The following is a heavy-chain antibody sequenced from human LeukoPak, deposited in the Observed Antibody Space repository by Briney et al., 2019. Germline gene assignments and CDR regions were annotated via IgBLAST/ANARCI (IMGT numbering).Heavy chain of an antibody. J-gene: IGHJ6*02. CDR3: ARDLKRGVRYYGMDV. D-gene: IGHD2-8*01. V-gene: IGHV3-21*01. CDR2: ISSSSSYI. Sequence: GGSLRLSCAASGFTFSSYSMNWVRQAPGKGLEWVSSISSSSSYIYYADSVKGRFTISRDNAKNSPYLQMNSLRAEDTAVYYCARDLKRGVRYYGMDVWGQGTTVTVSS. CDR1: GFTFSSYS.